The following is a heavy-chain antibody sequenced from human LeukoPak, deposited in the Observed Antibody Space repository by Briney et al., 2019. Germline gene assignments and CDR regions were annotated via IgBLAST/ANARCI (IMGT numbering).Heavy chain of an antibody. D-gene: IGHD6-19*01. J-gene: IGHJ3*02. V-gene: IGHV3-21*01. CDR1: GFTFSSHS. CDR3: AKDLGGAVVGDAFDI. CDR2: ISSDSSYI. Sequence: PGGSLRLSCAASGFTFSSHSMNWVRQAPGKGLEWVSSISSDSSYIYYADSVTGRFSISRDNAKNSLYLQMNSLRAEGTAMYYCAKDLGGAVVGDAFDIWGQGTMVTVSS.